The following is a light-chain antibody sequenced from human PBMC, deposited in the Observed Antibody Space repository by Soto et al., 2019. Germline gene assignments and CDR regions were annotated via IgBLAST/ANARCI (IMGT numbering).Light chain of an antibody. CDR1: QSITTY. Sequence: DIQMTQSPSSLSASVGDRVTITCRASQSITTYLNLYQQKSGKAPKLLIYAASSLQSEVPSRSSGSGSGTDFTLTISSLQPEGLATYYCLQSSSPLTTLGQRTRLDIK. J-gene: IGKJ5*01. CDR2: AAS. CDR3: LQSSSPLTT. V-gene: IGKV1-39*01.